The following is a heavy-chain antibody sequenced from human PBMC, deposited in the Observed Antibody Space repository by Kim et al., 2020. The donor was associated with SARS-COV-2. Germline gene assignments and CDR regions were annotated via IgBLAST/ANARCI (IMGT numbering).Heavy chain of an antibody. CDR1: GGTFSSYA. V-gene: IGHV1-69*13. CDR3: AGGRSNLLYSSSPGGHYYYYYGMDV. D-gene: IGHD6-6*01. CDR2: IIPIFGTA. J-gene: IGHJ6*02. Sequence: SVKVSCKASGGTFSSYAISWVRQAPGQGLEWMGGIIPIFGTANYAQKFQGRVTITADESTSTAYMELSSLRSEDTAVYYCAGGRSNLLYSSSPGGHYYYYYGMDVWGQGTTVTVSS.